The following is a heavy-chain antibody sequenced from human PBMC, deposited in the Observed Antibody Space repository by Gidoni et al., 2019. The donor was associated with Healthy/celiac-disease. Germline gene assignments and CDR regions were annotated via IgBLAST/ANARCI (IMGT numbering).Heavy chain of an antibody. D-gene: IGHD2-2*01. CDR2: IIPIFGTA. CDR3: ERGGVTADMYDDFDI. V-gene: IGHV1-69*18. J-gene: IGHJ3*02. CDR1: RRIFRSYA. Sequence: QVQLLQSGAEVKKPGSSVKVSCKASRRIFRSYAISWVRQAPGQGLEWMGRIIPIFGTANYAQNFQGRVKITGDESTSKDYMELSSLRSEDKAGYDCERGGVTADMYDDFDIWGQGTMVTVSS.